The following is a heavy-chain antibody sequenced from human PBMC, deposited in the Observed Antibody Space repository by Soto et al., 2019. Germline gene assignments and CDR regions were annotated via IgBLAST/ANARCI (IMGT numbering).Heavy chain of an antibody. D-gene: IGHD3-9*01. J-gene: IGHJ5*02. CDR2: ISYDGSNK. Sequence: GGSLRLSCAASGFTFSSYAMHWVRQAPGKGLEWVAVISYDGSNKYYADSVKGRFTISRDNSKNTLYLQMNSLRAEDTAVYYCAREGYDILTGFRRTPKTYHKINWFDPWGQGTLVTVSS. CDR3: AREGYDILTGFRRTPKTYHKINWFDP. V-gene: IGHV3-30-3*01. CDR1: GFTFSSYA.